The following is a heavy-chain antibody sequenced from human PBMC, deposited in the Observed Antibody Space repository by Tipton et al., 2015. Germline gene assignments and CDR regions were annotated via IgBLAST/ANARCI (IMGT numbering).Heavy chain of an antibody. CDR1: SDSISKYY. V-gene: IGHV4-59*01. CDR2: ISFSDTT. CDR3: ARDLEHGMDV. J-gene: IGHJ6*02. Sequence: TLSLTCSVSSDSISKYYWSWIRQPPGKELEWIGYISFSDTTHYNPSLKSRITISLNTSKNQFSLKMSSVTAADTAVYFCARDLEHGMDVWGQGTTVTVS.